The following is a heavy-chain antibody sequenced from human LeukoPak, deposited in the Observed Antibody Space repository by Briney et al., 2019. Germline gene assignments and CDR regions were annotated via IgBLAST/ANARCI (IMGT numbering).Heavy chain of an antibody. D-gene: IGHD4-17*01. CDR1: GFTFSTYW. Sequence: GGSLRLSCAASGFTFSTYWMSWVRQAPGKGLEWVANIKQDGSQKYYVDSVKGRFTISRDNAKNSLFLQMNSLRAEDTAVYYCARVRDYGDHAPHFDYWGQGTLVSVSS. CDR3: ARVRDYGDHAPHFDY. V-gene: IGHV3-7*01. CDR2: IKQDGSQK. J-gene: IGHJ4*02.